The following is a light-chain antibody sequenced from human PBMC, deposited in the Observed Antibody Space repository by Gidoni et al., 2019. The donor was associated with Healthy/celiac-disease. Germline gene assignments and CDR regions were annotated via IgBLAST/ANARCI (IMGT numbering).Light chain of an antibody. Sequence: DIQMTQSPSTLSASVGDRVTITCRASQSISSWLDWYQQKPGKAPKLLIYDAPSLESGVPSRFSGSGSGTEFTLTISSLQPDDFATYYCQQYNSYSPWTFXQXTKVEIK. CDR1: QSISSW. CDR2: DAP. J-gene: IGKJ1*01. CDR3: QQYNSYSPWT. V-gene: IGKV1-5*01.